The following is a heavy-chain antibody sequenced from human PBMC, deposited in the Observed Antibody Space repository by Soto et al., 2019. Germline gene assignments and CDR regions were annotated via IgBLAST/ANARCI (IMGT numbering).Heavy chain of an antibody. J-gene: IGHJ4*02. V-gene: IGHV3-23*01. D-gene: IGHD4-17*01. CDR3: EKERRLERGDFDY. CDR2: ISGGGGRI. Sequence: EVQVLESGGGLVQPGGSLRLSCAASGFTFSSYAMSWVRQAPGKGLEWVSVISGGGGRIFYADSVKGRFTISRDNSKNTVYLQMNSLRDEDTAIYHCEKERRLERGDFDYWGQGTLVTVSS. CDR1: GFTFSSYA.